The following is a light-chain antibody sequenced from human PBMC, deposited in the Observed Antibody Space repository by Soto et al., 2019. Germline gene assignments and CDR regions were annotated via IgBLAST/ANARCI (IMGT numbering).Light chain of an antibody. CDR2: DVS. CDR3: SSYTSSSTLRGV. CDR1: SSDVGGYNY. Sequence: QSALTQPASVSGSPGQSITISCTGTSSDVGGYNYVSWYQQHPGKAPKLMIYDVSNRPSGVSNRFSGSKSGNTASLTISGLQAEDEADYYCSSYTSSSTLRGVFGTGTKLTVL. V-gene: IGLV2-14*01. J-gene: IGLJ1*01.